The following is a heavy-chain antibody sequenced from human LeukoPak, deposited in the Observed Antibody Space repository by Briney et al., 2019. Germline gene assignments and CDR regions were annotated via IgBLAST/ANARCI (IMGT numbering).Heavy chain of an antibody. Sequence: PSETLSLTCTVSGGSISSSSYYWGWIRQPPGKGLEWIGSIYYSGSTYYNPSLKSRVTISVDTSKNQFSLKLSSVTAADTAVYYRARIPVEYYFDYWGQGTLVTVSS. CDR1: GGSISSSSYY. V-gene: IGHV4-39*01. CDR2: IYYSGST. J-gene: IGHJ4*02. CDR3: ARIPVEYYFDY.